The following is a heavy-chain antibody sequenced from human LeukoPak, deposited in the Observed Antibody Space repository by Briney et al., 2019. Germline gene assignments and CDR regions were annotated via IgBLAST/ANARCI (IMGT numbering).Heavy chain of an antibody. CDR3: AMQVGIYGDYNNWFDP. D-gene: IGHD4-17*01. CDR2: VDYSGST. J-gene: IGHJ5*02. V-gene: IGHV4-59*08. CDR1: GAPLNNYY. Sequence: SETLSLTCTVSGAPLNNYYWNWVRQPPGKELEWIGNVDYSGSTRYNPSLKSRATMSLDNSKNQFSLRLTSVTAADMAVYYCAMQVGIYGDYNNWFDPWGQGARVTVSS.